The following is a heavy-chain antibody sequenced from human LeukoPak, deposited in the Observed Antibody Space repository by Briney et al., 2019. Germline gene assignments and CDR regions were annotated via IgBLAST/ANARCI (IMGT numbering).Heavy chain of an antibody. Sequence: PGGSPRLSCAASGFTFSSSAMSWVRQAPGKGLEWVSAISNNGGYTYYADSVQGRFTISRVNSKSTLCLQMNSLRAEDTAVYYCAKQLGYCSDGSCYFPYWGQGTLVTVSS. J-gene: IGHJ4*02. V-gene: IGHV3-23*01. CDR1: GFTFSSSA. D-gene: IGHD2-15*01. CDR2: ISNNGGYT. CDR3: AKQLGYCSDGSCYFPY.